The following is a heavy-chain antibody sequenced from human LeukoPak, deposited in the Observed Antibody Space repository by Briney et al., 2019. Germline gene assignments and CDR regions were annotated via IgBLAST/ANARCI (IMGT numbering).Heavy chain of an antibody. J-gene: IGHJ2*01. V-gene: IGHV4-59*08. CDR2: VYNSGDT. CDR1: GGSISSDY. Sequence: SETLSITCTVSGGSISSDYWSWIRQSPGKGLEWVGYVYNSGDTGKNPSLKSRVTILLDTSKNQCSLKLTSVSAADTAVYYCARLKLGAYFDLWGRGTLVTVSS. CDR3: ARLKLGAYFDL. D-gene: IGHD3-16*01.